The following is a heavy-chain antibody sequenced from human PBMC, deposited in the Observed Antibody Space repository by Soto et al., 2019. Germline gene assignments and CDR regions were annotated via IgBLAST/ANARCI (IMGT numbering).Heavy chain of an antibody. CDR3: ARASPYGGYDYYYYVMDV. D-gene: IGHD5-12*01. Sequence: ASVKVSCKASGYTFTSYAMHWVRQAPGQRLEWMGWINAGNGNTKYSQKFQGRVTITRDTSASTAYMELSSLRSEDTAVYYCARASPYGGYDYYYYVMDVWGQGTTVTVSS. CDR2: INAGNGNT. J-gene: IGHJ6*02. V-gene: IGHV1-3*01. CDR1: GYTFTSYA.